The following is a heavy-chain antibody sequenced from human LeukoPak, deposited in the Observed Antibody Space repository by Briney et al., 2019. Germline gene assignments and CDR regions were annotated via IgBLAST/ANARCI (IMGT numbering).Heavy chain of an antibody. CDR2: TSPHNGDT. D-gene: IGHD6-13*01. CDR1: GYTFTSYG. Sequence: ASVEVSCKASGYTFTSYGISWVRQAPGQGLEWMGWTSPHNGDTNYAQKLQGRVTMTTDTSTSTAYMELRSLRSDDTAVYYCARVRAAAGIYYFDYWGQGTLVTVSS. J-gene: IGHJ4*02. V-gene: IGHV1-18*01. CDR3: ARVRAAAGIYYFDY.